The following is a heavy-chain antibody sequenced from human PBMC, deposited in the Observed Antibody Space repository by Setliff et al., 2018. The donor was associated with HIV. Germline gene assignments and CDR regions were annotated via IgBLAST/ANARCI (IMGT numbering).Heavy chain of an antibody. J-gene: IGHJ4*01. CDR2: IYSGDKT. Sequence: PGGSLRLSCAASGFTVNSDYMSWVRQAPGKGLEWVSAIYSGDKTLYSDSVKGRFTVSRDNSKNTLYLQMESLRTDDTAVYFCARGALLAVFDFDHWGHGTLVTVSS. CDR3: ARGALLAVFDFDH. V-gene: IGHV3-66*02. CDR1: GFTVNSDY. D-gene: IGHD2-15*01.